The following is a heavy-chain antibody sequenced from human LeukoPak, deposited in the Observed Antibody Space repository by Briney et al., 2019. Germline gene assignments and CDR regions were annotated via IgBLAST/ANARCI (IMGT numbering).Heavy chain of an antibody. CDR1: GGSISSHY. V-gene: IGHV4-59*11. CDR2: IYYSGST. J-gene: IGHJ4*02. CDR3: ARGNYGPELYDY. Sequence: SETLSLTCTVSGGSISSHYWSWIRQPPGKGLEWIGYIYYSGSTNYNPSLKSRVTISVDTSKNQFSLKLSSVTAADTAVYYCARGNYGPELYDYWSQGTLVTVSS. D-gene: IGHD3-10*01.